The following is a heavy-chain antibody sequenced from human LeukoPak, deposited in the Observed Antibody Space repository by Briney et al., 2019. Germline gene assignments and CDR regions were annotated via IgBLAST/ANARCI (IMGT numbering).Heavy chain of an antibody. J-gene: IGHJ4*02. V-gene: IGHV3-30*02. CDR2: IRYDGSNK. CDR1: AFSFSNYG. D-gene: IGHD2-2*01. Sequence: GGSLRLSCAASAFSFSNYGMHWVRQAPGKGLEWVAFIRYDGSNKYYADSVKGRFTISRDNSKNTLYLQMNSLRAEDTAVYYCAKGFYIVEVPAAHPYFDYWGQGTLVTVSS. CDR3: AKGFYIVEVPAAHPYFDY.